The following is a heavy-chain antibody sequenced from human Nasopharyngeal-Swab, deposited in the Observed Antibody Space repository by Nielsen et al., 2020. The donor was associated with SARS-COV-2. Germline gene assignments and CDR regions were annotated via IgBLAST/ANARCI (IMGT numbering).Heavy chain of an antibody. Sequence: GGSLRLSCAASGFTFSSYAMHWVRQAPGKGLEWVAVISYDGSNKYYADSVKGRFTISRDNSKNTLYLQMNSLRAEDTAVYYCARDKSDSSNYWGQGTRVTVSP. CDR1: GFTFSSYA. CDR3: ARDKSDSSNY. D-gene: IGHD3-22*01. CDR2: ISYDGSNK. J-gene: IGHJ4*02. V-gene: IGHV3-30-3*01.